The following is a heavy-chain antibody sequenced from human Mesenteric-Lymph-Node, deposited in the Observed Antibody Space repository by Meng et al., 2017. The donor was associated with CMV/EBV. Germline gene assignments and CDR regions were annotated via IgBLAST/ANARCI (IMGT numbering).Heavy chain of an antibody. V-gene: IGHV5-51*01. J-gene: IGHJ6*02. D-gene: IGHD5-12*01. CDR1: GYSFPSYW. Sequence: GESLKISCKGSGYSFPSYWIGWVRQMPGRGLEWMGIIWPANSNIKYSPSFQGQVTISADKSINTAYLQWSSLEASDTAVYYCAVASRADYYYYGMDVWGQGTRVTVSS. CDR3: AVASRADYYYYGMDV. CDR2: IWPANSNI.